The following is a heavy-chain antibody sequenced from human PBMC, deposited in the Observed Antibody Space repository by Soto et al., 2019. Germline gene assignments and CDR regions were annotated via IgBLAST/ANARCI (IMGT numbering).Heavy chain of an antibody. V-gene: IGHV1-2*04. Sequence: VSLNGSCKVSGYTLTELPMHCVRQTPGKGLEWMGGFDPNSGGTNYAQKFQGWVTMPRNTSLTTPYMELSRLRSDDTAVYYCASWGPTRKGDYYYGMAVWGQGTTVTVS. CDR1: GYTLTELP. CDR3: ASWGPTRKGDYYYGMAV. CDR2: FDPNSGGT. J-gene: IGHJ6*02. D-gene: IGHD3-16*01.